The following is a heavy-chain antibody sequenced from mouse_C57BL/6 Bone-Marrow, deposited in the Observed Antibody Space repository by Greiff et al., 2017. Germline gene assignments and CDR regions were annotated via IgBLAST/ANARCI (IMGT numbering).Heavy chain of an antibody. CDR1: GYTFTSYW. J-gene: IGHJ1*03. Sequence: QVQLKQPGAELVKPGASVKLSCKASGYTFTSYWMHWVKQRPGQGLEWIGMIHPNSGSTNSNEKFKSKATLNVDKSSSTAYMQRSSLTSEDSAVYYGAREEALRYCDVWGTGTTVTVSS. CDR2: IHPNSGST. D-gene: IGHD3-2*02. CDR3: AREEALRYCDV. V-gene: IGHV1-64*01.